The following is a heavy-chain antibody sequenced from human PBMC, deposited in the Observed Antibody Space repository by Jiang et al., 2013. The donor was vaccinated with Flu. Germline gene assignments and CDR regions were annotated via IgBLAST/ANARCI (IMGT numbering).Heavy chain of an antibody. CDR3: ARETRPTTYYDILTGYYGVYYYGMDV. J-gene: IGHJ6*02. Sequence: LSCAASGFTFSSYGMHWVRQAPGKGLEWVAVIWYDGSNKYYADSVKGRFTISRDNSKNTLYLQMNSLRAEDTAVYYCARETRPTTYYDILTGYYGVYYYGMDVWGQGTTVTVSS. V-gene: IGHV3-33*01. D-gene: IGHD3-9*01. CDR2: IWYDGSNK. CDR1: GFTFSSYG.